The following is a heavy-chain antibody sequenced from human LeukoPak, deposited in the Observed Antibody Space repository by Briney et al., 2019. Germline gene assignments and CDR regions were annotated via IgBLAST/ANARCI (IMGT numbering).Heavy chain of an antibody. CDR2: IQYDGSKK. Sequence: GGSLRLSCAVSGFTFSSNGMHWVRQAPGKGLEWVTFIQYDGSKKYYADSVKGRFTISRDNSKNTLYLEMNSLRAEDTAVYYCAKDIGSYYDYWGQGILVTVSS. D-gene: IGHD3-10*01. V-gene: IGHV3-30*02. CDR3: AKDIGSYYDY. CDR1: GFTFSSNG. J-gene: IGHJ4*02.